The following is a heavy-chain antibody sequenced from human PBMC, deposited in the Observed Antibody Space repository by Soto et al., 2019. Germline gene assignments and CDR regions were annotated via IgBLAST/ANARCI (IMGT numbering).Heavy chain of an antibody. CDR2: INHSGST. J-gene: IGHJ2*01. Sequence: SETLSLTCAVYGGSFSGYYWSWIRQPPGKGLEWIGEINHSGSTNYNPSLKSRVTISVDTSKNQFSLKLSSVTAADTAVYYCASVTGGYADWYFDIWGRGTLVTVSS. CDR3: ASVTGGYADWYFDI. V-gene: IGHV4-34*01. D-gene: IGHD3-22*01. CDR1: GGSFSGYY.